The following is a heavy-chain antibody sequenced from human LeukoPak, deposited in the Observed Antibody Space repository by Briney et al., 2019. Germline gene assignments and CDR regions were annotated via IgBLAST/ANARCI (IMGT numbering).Heavy chain of an antibody. CDR3: ARDPGRGPAALYYYYGMDV. V-gene: IGHV4-4*02. CDR2: IYHSWST. D-gene: IGHD2-2*01. J-gene: IGHJ6*04. Sequence: SGTLSLTCAVSGGSISSSNWWSWVRQPLGKGLEWIGEIYHSWSTNYNPSLKSRVTISVDKSKNQFSLKLSSVTAADTAVYYCARDPGRGPAALYYYYGMDVWGKGTTVTVSS. CDR1: GGSISSSNW.